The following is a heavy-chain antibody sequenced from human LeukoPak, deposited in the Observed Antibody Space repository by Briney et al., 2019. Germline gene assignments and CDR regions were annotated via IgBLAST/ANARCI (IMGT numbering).Heavy chain of an antibody. CDR2: IYPGDSDT. D-gene: IGHD6-19*01. CDR1: GYSFTSYW. V-gene: IGHV5-51*01. CDR3: ARTRSPQWLVPRYRHDAFDI. J-gene: IGHJ3*02. Sequence: HGESLKISCKGSGYSFTSYWIGWVRQMPGKGLEWMGIIYPGDSDTRYSPSFQGQVTISADKSISTAYLQWSSLKASDTAMYYCARTRSPQWLVPRYRHDAFDIWGQGTMVTVSS.